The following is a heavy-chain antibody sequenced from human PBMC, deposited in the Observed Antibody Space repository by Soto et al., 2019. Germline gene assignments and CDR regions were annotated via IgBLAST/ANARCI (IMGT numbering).Heavy chain of an antibody. CDR3: ATTTVTNRLPPDAFDI. V-gene: IGHV3-23*01. CDR1: GFTFSTYA. J-gene: IGHJ3*02. Sequence: EVQLLESGGGLVQPGGSLRLSCAASGFTFSTYAMTWLRQAPGKGLEWVSAFSGSVGSTYYADSVKGRFTISRDNSRNTLYLQMNSLRAEDTALYYCATTTVTNRLPPDAFDIWGQGTMVTVSS. CDR2: FSGSVGST. D-gene: IGHD4-17*01.